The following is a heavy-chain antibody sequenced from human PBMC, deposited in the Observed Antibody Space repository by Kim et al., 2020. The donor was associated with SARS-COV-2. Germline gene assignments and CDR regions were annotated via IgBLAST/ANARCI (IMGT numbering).Heavy chain of an antibody. Sequence: SVKVSCKASGGTFSSYTISWVRQAPGQGLEWMGRIIPILGIANYAQKFQGRVTITADKSTSTAYMELSSLRSEDTAVYYCARVPNTLYGDYVGGEINGGDHWGQGTLVTVSS. D-gene: IGHD4-17*01. CDR3: ARVPNTLYGDYVGGEINGGDH. J-gene: IGHJ5*02. CDR1: GGTFSSYT. V-gene: IGHV1-69*02. CDR2: IIPILGIA.